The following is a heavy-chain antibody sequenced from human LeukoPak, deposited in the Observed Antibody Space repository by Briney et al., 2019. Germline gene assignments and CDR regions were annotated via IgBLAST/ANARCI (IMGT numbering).Heavy chain of an antibody. Sequence: ASVKVSCKASGYTFTGYYMHWVRQAPGQGLEWMGIINPSGGSTSYAQKFQGRVTMTRDTSTSTVYMELSSLRSEDTAVYYCARVPARSTYYYDSSGPDYWGQGTLVTVSS. CDR3: ARVPARSTYYYDSSGPDY. CDR1: GYTFTGYY. J-gene: IGHJ4*02. D-gene: IGHD3-22*01. V-gene: IGHV1-46*01. CDR2: INPSGGST.